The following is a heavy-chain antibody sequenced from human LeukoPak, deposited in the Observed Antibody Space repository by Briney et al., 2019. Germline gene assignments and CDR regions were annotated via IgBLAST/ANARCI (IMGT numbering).Heavy chain of an antibody. D-gene: IGHD3-10*01. J-gene: IGHJ4*02. V-gene: IGHV3-23*01. CDR2: ISGSADST. CDR1: GFTFSRYA. Sequence: PGGSLRLSCAASGFTFSRYAMSWVRQAPGKGLEWVSGISGSADSTYYADSVKGRFTISSDTSKNTMYLQMNSLRAEDTAVYYCARDLSPVVRASPMGYWGQGTLVTVSS. CDR3: ARDLSPVVRASPMGY.